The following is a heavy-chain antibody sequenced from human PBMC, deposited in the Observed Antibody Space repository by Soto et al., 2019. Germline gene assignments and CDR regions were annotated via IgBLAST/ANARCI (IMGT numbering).Heavy chain of an antibody. CDR1: GGSISSNSYY. V-gene: IGHV4-39*01. Sequence: PSETLSLTCSVSGGSISSNSYYWAWIRQPPGKGLEWIGTLYYSGTTYSTASLKSRVTISVDTSKNQFSLKLTSVTAADTAVYHCATSPPTDPLLGTPRDWFDPWGQGTLVTVSS. CDR2: LYYSGTT. D-gene: IGHD1-1*01. CDR3: ATSPPTDPLLGTPRDWFDP. J-gene: IGHJ5*02.